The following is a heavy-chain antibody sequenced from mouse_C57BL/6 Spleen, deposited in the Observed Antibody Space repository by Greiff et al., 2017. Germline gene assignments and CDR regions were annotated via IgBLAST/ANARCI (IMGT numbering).Heavy chain of an antibody. CDR1: GYSITSGYY. CDR3: ASPIYYDDDGWFAD. D-gene: IGHD2-4*01. CDR2: ISYDGSN. Sequence: EVQVVESGPGLVKPSQSLSLTCSVTGYSITSGYYWNWIRQFPGNKLEWMGYISYDGSNNYNPSLKNRISITRDTSKNQFFLKLNSVTTEDTATYYCASPIYYDDDGWFADWGQGTLVTVSA. J-gene: IGHJ3*01. V-gene: IGHV3-6*01.